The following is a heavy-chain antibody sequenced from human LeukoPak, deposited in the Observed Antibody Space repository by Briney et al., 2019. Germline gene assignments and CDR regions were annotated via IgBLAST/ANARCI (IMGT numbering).Heavy chain of an antibody. CDR1: GFTFSSYW. V-gene: IGHV3-7*01. CDR2: IKQEGSEK. D-gene: IGHD3-22*01. J-gene: IGHJ3*02. CDR3: ASARGSGYYYVRAFDI. Sequence: GGSLRLSCAASGFTFSSYWMSWVRQTPGKGLEWVANIKQEGSEKYYVDSVKGRFNISRDNAKNSLYLQMNSLRAEDTAVDYCASARGSGYYYVRAFDIWGQGTMVTVSS.